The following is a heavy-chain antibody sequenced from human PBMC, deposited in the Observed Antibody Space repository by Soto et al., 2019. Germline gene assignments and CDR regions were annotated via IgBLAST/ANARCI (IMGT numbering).Heavy chain of an antibody. V-gene: IGHV5-51*01. CDR2: IYPGDSDT. J-gene: IGHJ4*02. CDR3: ARHGRYSSSWYRFDY. Sequence: GESLKISCKGSGYSFTSYWIGWVRQMPGKGLEWMGIIYPGDSDTRYSPSFQGQVTISADKSISTAYLQWSSLKASDTAMYYCARHGRYSSSWYRFDYWGQGTLVTSPQ. CDR1: GYSFTSYW. D-gene: IGHD6-13*01.